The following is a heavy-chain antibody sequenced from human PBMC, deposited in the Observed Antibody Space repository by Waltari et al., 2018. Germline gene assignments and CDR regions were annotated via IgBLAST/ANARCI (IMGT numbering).Heavy chain of an antibody. CDR3: ARGRSETYRGGVFDI. J-gene: IGHJ3*02. V-gene: IGHV3-7*01. CDR1: GFTLASYW. Sequence: EVQLVESGGGLVQPGGSLRLSCAASGFTLASYWTNWVGQAPGKGLGGWSNINEEERESAFVDSVKGRFNISRDNAKNTLYLQMNSLRVEDTAVYYCARGRSETYRGGVFDIWGQGTMVTVSS. D-gene: IGHD1-26*01. CDR2: INEEERES.